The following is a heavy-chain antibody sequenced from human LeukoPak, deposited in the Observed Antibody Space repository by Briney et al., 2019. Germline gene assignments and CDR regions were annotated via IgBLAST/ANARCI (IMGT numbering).Heavy chain of an antibody. CDR3: AKREKGTTGRFFDY. Sequence: GGSLRLSCAASGFTFTNYAMTWVRQAPGKGLEWVSGISEGVGNTYYADSVKGRFTISGDHSKNTLYLQMNSLRAEDTALYYCAKREKGTTGRFFDYWGQGTLVTVSS. CDR1: GFTFTNYA. V-gene: IGHV3-23*01. D-gene: IGHD4-17*01. CDR2: ISEGVGNT. J-gene: IGHJ4*02.